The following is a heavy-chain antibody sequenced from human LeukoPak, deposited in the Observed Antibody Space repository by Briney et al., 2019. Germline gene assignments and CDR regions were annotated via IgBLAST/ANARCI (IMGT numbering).Heavy chain of an antibody. CDR3: AKIVVVPAARPGAEYFQH. CDR2: MYYSRSP. CDR1: GGSISTSRYY. V-gene: IGHV4-39*01. J-gene: IGHJ1*01. Sequence: SETLSPTCTVPGGSISTSRYYWGWIRQPPGKGLEWIGSMYYSRSPYYTASLKSRVTISVDTSKIQFSLKLRSVTAAGTAVYYCAKIVVVPAARPGAEYFQHWGQGALVTVSS. D-gene: IGHD2-2*01.